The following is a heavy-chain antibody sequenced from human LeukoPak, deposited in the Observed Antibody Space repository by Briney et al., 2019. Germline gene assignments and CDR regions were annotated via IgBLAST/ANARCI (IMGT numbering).Heavy chain of an antibody. V-gene: IGHV3-21*01. D-gene: IGHD2-15*01. J-gene: IGHJ4*02. CDR3: ARDCGRALYCSGAGVIDY. Sequence: SGGSLRLSCAASGFTFSSYSMNWVRQAPGKGLEWVSSISSSSSYIYYADSVKGRFTISRDNAKNSLYLQMNSLRAEDTAVYYCARDCGRALYCSGAGVIDYWGQGTLVTVSS. CDR1: GFTFSSYS. CDR2: ISSSSSYI.